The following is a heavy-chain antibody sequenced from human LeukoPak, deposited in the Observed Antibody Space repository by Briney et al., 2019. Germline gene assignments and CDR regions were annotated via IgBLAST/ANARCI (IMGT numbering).Heavy chain of an antibody. V-gene: IGHV3-74*01. CDR2: IASDGSST. J-gene: IGHJ4*02. D-gene: IGHD4-23*01. CDR3: ARGRPHGNDY. Sequence: PGGSLRLSCAASGFTLSNAYMNWVRQAPGKGLVWVSRIASDGSSTTYADSVKGRFSISRDNAKNTLYLQMNSLRVEDTAVYYCARGRPHGNDYWGQGTLVTVSS. CDR1: GFTLSNAY.